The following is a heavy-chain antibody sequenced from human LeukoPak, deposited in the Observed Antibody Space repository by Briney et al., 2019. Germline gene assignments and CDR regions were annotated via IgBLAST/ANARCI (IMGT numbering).Heavy chain of an antibody. D-gene: IGHD3-10*01. CDR2: INPNSGGT. J-gene: IGHJ4*02. CDR1: GYSFTGDD. V-gene: IGHV1-2*02. Sequence: GASVKVSCKTSGYSFTGDDFNWVRQAPGQGLEWMGWINPNSGGTNYAQKFQGRVTMTRDTSISTAYMELSRLRSDDTAVYYCASRFTYYYGSGSYSEFDYWGQGTLVTVSS. CDR3: ASRFTYYYGSGSYSEFDY.